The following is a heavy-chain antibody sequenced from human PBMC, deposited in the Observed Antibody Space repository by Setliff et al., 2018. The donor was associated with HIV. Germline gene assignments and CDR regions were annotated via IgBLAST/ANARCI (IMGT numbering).Heavy chain of an antibody. V-gene: IGHV3-23*01. Sequence: VGSLRLSCAASGFTFSSYAMSWVRQAPGKGLEWVSAISDSGGSPYYADSVKGRFTISRDNSKNTLYLQMNSLRAEDTAIYYCAKENGLDSYFHYWGQGTLVT. CDR1: GFTFSSYA. CDR2: ISDSGGSP. CDR3: AKENGLDSYFHY. J-gene: IGHJ4*02. D-gene: IGHD4-17*01.